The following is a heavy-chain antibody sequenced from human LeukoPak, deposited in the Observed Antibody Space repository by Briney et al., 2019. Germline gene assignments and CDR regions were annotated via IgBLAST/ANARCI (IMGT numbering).Heavy chain of an antibody. V-gene: IGHV3-53*01. D-gene: IGHD1-26*01. CDR2: IYSGGST. J-gene: IGHJ4*02. Sequence: SGGSLRLSCAASGFTVSSNYMSWVRQAPGKGLEWVSVIYSGGSTYYADSVKGRFTISRHNSKNTLYLQMNSLRAEDTAVYYCAKAVHSGSYSPLFDYWGQGTLVTVSS. CDR1: GFTVSSNY. CDR3: AKAVHSGSYSPLFDY.